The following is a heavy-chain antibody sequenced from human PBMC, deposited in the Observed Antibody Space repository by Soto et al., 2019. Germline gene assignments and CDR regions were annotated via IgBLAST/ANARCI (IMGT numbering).Heavy chain of an antibody. CDR2: MNPNSGNT. CDR1: GYTFTSYD. D-gene: IGHD5-12*01. J-gene: IGHJ6*02. Sequence: QVQLVQSGAEVKKPGASVKVSCKASGYTFTSYDINWVRQATGQGLEWMGWMNPNSGNTGYAQKFQGRVTMTRNTSRSTAYMELSSLRSEDTAVYYCARGDSGYDYGYYYGMDVWGQGTTVTVSS. CDR3: ARGDSGYDYGYYYGMDV. V-gene: IGHV1-8*01.